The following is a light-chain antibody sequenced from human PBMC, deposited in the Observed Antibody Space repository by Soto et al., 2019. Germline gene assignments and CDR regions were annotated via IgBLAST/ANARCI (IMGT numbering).Light chain of an antibody. Sequence: EIVLTQSPATLSLSPGEGGTLSCRASQSVSSYLAWYQQKPGQAPRLLIYDASNRATGIPARFSGSGSGTDFTLTISSLEPEDFAVYHCLQRSNWPLTFGGGTKVDIK. CDR1: QSVSSY. CDR3: LQRSNWPLT. CDR2: DAS. J-gene: IGKJ4*01. V-gene: IGKV3-11*01.